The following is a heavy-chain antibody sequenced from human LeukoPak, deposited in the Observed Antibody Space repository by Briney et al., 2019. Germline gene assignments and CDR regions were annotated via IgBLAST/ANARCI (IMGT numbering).Heavy chain of an antibody. CDR3: ARDPDSSSWYGLDY. V-gene: IGHV4-4*07. Sequence: SETLSLTCAVYGGSFSGYYWSWIRQPAGKGLEWIGRIYTSGSTNYNPSLKSRVTMSVDTSKNQFSLKLSSVTAADTAVYYCARDPDSSSWYGLDYWGQGTLVTVSS. J-gene: IGHJ4*02. CDR1: GGSFSGYY. D-gene: IGHD6-13*01. CDR2: IYTSGST.